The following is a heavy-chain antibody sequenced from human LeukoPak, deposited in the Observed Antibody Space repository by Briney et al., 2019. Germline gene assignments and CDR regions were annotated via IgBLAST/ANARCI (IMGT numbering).Heavy chain of an antibody. V-gene: IGHV4-31*03. CDR3: ARMPTSDWFDP. CDR1: GGSISSGGYY. Sequence: NPSETLSLTCTVSGGSISSGGYYWRWIRQHPGKGLEWIGYIYYSGSTYYNPSLKSRVTISVDTSKNQFSLKLSSVTAADTAVYYCARMPTSDWFDPWGQGTLVTVSS. D-gene: IGHD2-2*01. J-gene: IGHJ5*02. CDR2: IYYSGST.